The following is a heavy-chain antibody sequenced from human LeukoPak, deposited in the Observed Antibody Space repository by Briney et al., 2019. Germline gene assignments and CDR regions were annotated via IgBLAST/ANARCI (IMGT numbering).Heavy chain of an antibody. J-gene: IGHJ3*02. CDR2: IYYSGST. CDR1: GGSISSSSDY. CDR3: ARRDSSGWYYAFDI. V-gene: IGHV4-39*01. D-gene: IGHD6-19*01. Sequence: SETLSLTCTVSGGSISSSSDYWGWIRQPPGKGLEWIGSIYYSGSTYYNPSLKSRVTISVDTSKNQFSLKLSSVTAADTAVYYCARRDSSGWYYAFDIWGQGTMVTVSS.